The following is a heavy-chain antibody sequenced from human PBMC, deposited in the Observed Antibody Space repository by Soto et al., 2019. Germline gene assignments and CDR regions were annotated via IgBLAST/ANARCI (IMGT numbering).Heavy chain of an antibody. CDR2: IYYSGST. CDR3: AGYSYGSDYCFAP. J-gene: IGHJ5*02. CDR1: GGPVSSGGYY. D-gene: IGHD5-18*01. Sequence: QVQLQESGPGLVKASQTLSLTCTLSGGPVSSGGYYWSWIRQHPGKGLEWIGYIYYSGSTYYNPSLRSRIXXSXDXXKNPFSLKLSSVTAADTAVYYCAGYSYGSDYCFAPWGQGTLVTVSS. V-gene: IGHV4-31*03.